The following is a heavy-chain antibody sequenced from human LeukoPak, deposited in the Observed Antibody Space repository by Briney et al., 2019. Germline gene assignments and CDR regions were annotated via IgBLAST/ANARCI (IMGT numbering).Heavy chain of an antibody. Sequence: PGGSLRLSCAASGFTFSSYAMSWVRQAPGKGLEWVAAISGSGGSTYYADPVKGRFTMSRDNFKNTLYLQMNSLRAEDTAVYYCAKEVIVGVSFDCWGQGTLVTVSS. CDR1: GFTFSSYA. J-gene: IGHJ4*02. CDR2: ISGSGGST. V-gene: IGHV3-23*01. D-gene: IGHD1-26*01. CDR3: AKEVIVGVSFDC.